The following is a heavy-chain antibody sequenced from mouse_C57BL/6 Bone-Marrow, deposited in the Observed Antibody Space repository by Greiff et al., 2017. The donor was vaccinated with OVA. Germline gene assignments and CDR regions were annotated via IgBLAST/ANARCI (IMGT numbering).Heavy chain of an antibody. D-gene: IGHD2-4*01. CDR2: INPSNGGT. J-gene: IGHJ2*01. CDR3: AREGIYYDYFFDY. Sequence: VQLQQSGTELVKPGASVKLSCKASGYTFTGYWMHWVKQRPGQGLEWIGNINPSNGGTNYNEKFKSKATLTVDKSSSTAYMQLSSLTSEDSAVYYCAREGIYYDYFFDYWGQGTTLTVSS. V-gene: IGHV1-53*01. CDR1: GYTFTGYW.